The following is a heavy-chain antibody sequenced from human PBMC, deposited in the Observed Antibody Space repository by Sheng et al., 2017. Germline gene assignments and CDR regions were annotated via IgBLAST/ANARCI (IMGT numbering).Heavy chain of an antibody. CDR2: ISYDGSNK. CDR3: ARGAYCTNGVCYPYYYYMDV. J-gene: IGHJ6*03. CDR1: GFTFSSYT. D-gene: IGHD2-8*01. Sequence: QVHLVESGGGVVQPGRSLRLSCAVSGFTFSSYTLHWVRQPPGKGLEWVSFISYDGSNKYYTDSVKGRFTISRDNSKNTLYLQMNSLRAEDTAVYYCARGAYCTNGVCYPYYYYMDVWAKGPRSPSP. V-gene: IGHV3-30*04.